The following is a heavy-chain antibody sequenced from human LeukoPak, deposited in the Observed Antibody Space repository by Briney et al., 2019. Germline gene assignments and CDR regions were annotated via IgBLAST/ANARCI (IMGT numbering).Heavy chain of an antibody. Sequence: GASVKVCCKAVGHTFTGYYIHGVRQAAGQGLEWRGWINPNSGGTKYAQKFQGRVTMNRDTSISTAYMELSRLKSDDPAEYYCARDLKGVVTPDYWGQGTLVTVSS. CDR2: INPNSGGT. CDR1: GHTFTGYY. D-gene: IGHD4-23*01. J-gene: IGHJ4*02. CDR3: ARDLKGVVTPDY. V-gene: IGHV1-2*02.